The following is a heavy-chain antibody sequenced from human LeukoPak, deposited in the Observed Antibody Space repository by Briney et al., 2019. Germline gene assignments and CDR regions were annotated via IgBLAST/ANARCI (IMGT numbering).Heavy chain of an antibody. CDR1: GFTFDDYA. D-gene: IGHD6-13*01. Sequence: GGSLELSCEASGFTFDDYAMHWVRQAPGKGLEWVSGISWNSGSIGYADSVKGRFTISRDNAKNSLYLQMNSLRAEDTAVYYCAKQGRGLAAAYFDFWGQGTLVTVSS. CDR2: ISWNSGSI. CDR3: AKQGRGLAAAYFDF. J-gene: IGHJ4*02. V-gene: IGHV3-9*01.